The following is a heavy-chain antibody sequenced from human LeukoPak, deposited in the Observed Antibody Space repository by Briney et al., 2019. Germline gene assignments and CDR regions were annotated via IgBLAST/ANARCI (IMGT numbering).Heavy chain of an antibody. Sequence: SETLSLTCTVSGGSMSSYYWGWIRQPPGKGLEWIGYIYYSGSTKYNPSLKSRVTISVDTSKNQFSLKLGSVTAADTAVYYCARQMSGSSGLDYWGQGTLVTVSS. CDR2: IYYSGST. D-gene: IGHD6-19*01. CDR1: GGSMSSYY. CDR3: ARQMSGSSGLDY. V-gene: IGHV4-59*08. J-gene: IGHJ4*02.